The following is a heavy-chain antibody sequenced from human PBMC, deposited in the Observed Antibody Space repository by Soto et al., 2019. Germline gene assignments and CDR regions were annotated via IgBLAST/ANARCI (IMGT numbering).Heavy chain of an antibody. V-gene: IGHV3-30-3*01. D-gene: IGHD6-6*01. CDR3: ARVSSHEYYYYYGMDV. J-gene: IGHJ6*02. CDR2: ISYDGSNK. Sequence: GSLRLSCAASVFTFSSYAMHGVRQAPGKGLEWVAVISYDGSNKYYADSVKGRFTISRDNSKNTLYLQMNSLRAEDTAVYYCARVSSHEYYYYYGMDVWGQGTTVTVSS. CDR1: VFTFSSYA.